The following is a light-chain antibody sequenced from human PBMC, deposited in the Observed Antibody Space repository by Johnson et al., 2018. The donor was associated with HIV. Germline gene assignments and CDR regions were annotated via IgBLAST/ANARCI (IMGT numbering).Light chain of an antibody. CDR1: SSNIGNNY. CDR3: GTWDSSLSAGV. Sequence: QSVLTQPPSVSAAPGQKVTISCSGSSSNIGNNYVSWYQQLPGTAPKLLIYENNKRPSGITDRFSGSKSGTSATLDISGLQTGDEADYYCGTWDSSLSAGVFGTGTKVTVL. J-gene: IGLJ1*01. V-gene: IGLV1-51*02. CDR2: ENN.